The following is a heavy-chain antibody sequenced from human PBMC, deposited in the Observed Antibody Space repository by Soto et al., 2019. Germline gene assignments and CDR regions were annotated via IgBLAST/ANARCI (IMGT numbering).Heavy chain of an antibody. V-gene: IGHV4-38-2*01. CDR2: IYHSGST. J-gene: IGHJ4*02. Sequence: SETLSLTCAVSGYSISSGYYWGWIRQPPGKGLEWIGSIYHSGSTYYNPSLKSRVTISVDTSKNQFSLKLSSVTAADTAVYYCARASGTGTAPYFDYWGKGTLVTVSS. CDR3: ARASGTGTAPYFDY. D-gene: IGHD1-1*01. CDR1: GYSISSGYY.